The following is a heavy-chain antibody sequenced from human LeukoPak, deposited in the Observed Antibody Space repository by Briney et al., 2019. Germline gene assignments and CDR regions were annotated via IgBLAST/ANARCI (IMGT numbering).Heavy chain of an antibody. J-gene: IGHJ4*02. Sequence: AETLSLTCTVSGGSISSYYWSWIRQPPGKGLEWIGYIYYRGSTNYNPPLKSRVTISVDTCKNQFSLKLSSVTAADTAVYYCARWWNGGSSYLRSGNPDYWGQGTLVTVSS. CDR1: GGSISSYY. CDR3: ARWWNGGSSYLRSGNPDY. CDR2: IYYRGST. V-gene: IGHV4-59*01. D-gene: IGHD6-6*01.